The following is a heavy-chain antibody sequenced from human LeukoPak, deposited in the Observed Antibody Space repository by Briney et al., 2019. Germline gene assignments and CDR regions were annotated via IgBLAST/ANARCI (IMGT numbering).Heavy chain of an antibody. V-gene: IGHV7-4-1*02. J-gene: IGHJ4*02. CDR3: ARARELCSSTSCSRPYDY. D-gene: IGHD2-2*01. CDR2: LNTNTGNP. Sequence: ASVKVSCKASGYTLISYAMNWVRQAPGQGLEWMGWLNTNTGNPTYAQGFTGRFVFSLDTSASTAYLQISRLKAEDTAVYYCARARELCSSTSCSRPYDYWGQGTLVTVSS. CDR1: GYTLISYA.